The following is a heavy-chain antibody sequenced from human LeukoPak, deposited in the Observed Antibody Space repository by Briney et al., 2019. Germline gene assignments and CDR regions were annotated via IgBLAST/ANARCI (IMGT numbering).Heavy chain of an antibody. J-gene: IGHJ5*02. CDR1: GGTFSSYA. D-gene: IGHD5-12*01. CDR3: ARGFVDIVASTANWFDP. Sequence: SVKVSCKASGGTFSSYAISWVRQAPGQGLEWMGGIIPIFGTANYAQKFQGRVTITTDESTSTAYMELSSLRSEDTAVYYCARGFVDIVASTANWFDPWGQGTLVPVSS. V-gene: IGHV1-69*05. CDR2: IIPIFGTA.